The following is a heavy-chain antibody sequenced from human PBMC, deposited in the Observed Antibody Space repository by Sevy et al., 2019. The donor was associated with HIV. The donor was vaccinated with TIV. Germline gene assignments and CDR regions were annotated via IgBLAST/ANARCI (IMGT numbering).Heavy chain of an antibody. V-gene: IGHV3-7*01. CDR2: IKQDGSDK. D-gene: IGHD1-26*01. J-gene: IGHJ4*02. Sequence: HAAGSLKISCAASGFTLSNYWMSWVRQAPGKGLEWVANIKQDGSDKYYVDSVKGRFTISRDNAKNSLYLQMNSLRAEDTAVYYCARDLFSGSYYENYWGQGTLVTVSS. CDR3: ARDLFSGSYYENY. CDR1: GFTLSNYW.